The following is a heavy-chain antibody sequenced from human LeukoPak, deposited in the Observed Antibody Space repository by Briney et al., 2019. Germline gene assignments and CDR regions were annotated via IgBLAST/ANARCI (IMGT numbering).Heavy chain of an antibody. D-gene: IGHD3-22*01. CDR3: ARDSHNEPDYYDSSGFDY. J-gene: IGHJ4*02. Sequence: PSETLSLTCTVSGGSISSYYWSWIRQPPPKGLQWIGRIYTSGSTNYSPSLKSRVTISVDTSKNQVSLKLRSVTAADTAVYYCARDSHNEPDYYDSSGFDYWGQGTLVTVSS. CDR2: IYTSGST. CDR1: GGSISSYY. V-gene: IGHV4-4*08.